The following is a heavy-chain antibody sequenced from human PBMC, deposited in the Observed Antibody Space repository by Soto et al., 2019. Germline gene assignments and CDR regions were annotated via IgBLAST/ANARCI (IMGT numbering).Heavy chain of an antibody. CDR2: IYSGGST. J-gene: IGHJ5*02. D-gene: IGHD1-26*01. V-gene: IGHV3-53*01. Sequence: GGSLRLSCAASGFTVSSNYMSWVRQAPGKGLEWVSVIYSGGSTYYADSVKGRFTISRDNSKNTLYLQMNSLRAEDTAVYYCARVPRIVGATHWFDPWGQGTLVTV. CDR3: ARVPRIVGATHWFDP. CDR1: GFTVSSNY.